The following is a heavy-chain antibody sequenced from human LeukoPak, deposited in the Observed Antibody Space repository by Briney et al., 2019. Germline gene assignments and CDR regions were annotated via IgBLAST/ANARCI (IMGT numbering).Heavy chain of an antibody. CDR1: GGSISSSSYY. D-gene: IGHD3-3*01. CDR2: IYYSGGT. J-gene: IGHJ4*02. V-gene: IGHV4-39*01. CDR3: ARSLVRGVVIMGGTVDY. Sequence: SETLSLTCTVSGGSISSSSYYWGWIRQPPGKGLEWIGSIYYSGGTYYNPSLKSRVTISVATSNNQFSLKLSSVTAADTAVYYCARSLVRGVVIMGGTVDYWGQGTLVTVSS.